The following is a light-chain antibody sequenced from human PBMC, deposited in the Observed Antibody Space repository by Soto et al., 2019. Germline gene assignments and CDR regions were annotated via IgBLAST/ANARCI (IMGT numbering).Light chain of an antibody. V-gene: IGKV3-20*01. CDR3: QECSSYPLT. J-gene: IGKJ4*01. Sequence: EFVLTQSPGTLSLSPGERATLSCRASQTVRNNYLAWYQQKPGQAPRLLIYDASSRATGIPDRFSGGGSGTEFSHNNSRLETEDVAMYYCQECSSYPLTFGGGTKVEIK. CDR1: QTVRNNY. CDR2: DAS.